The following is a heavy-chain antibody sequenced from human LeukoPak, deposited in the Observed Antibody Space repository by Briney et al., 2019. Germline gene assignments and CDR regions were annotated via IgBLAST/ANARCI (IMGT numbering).Heavy chain of an antibody. V-gene: IGHV3-23*01. CDR2: IGNNGGGI. CDR3: AIDPNWGTHS. CDR1: GFTFSTYT. Sequence: GGSLRLSCAASGFTFSTYTMYWVRHPPGKRLEWVSIIGNNGGGIHYADSVKGRFTISRDNFKNALYLQMNSLRVQDTAVYYCAIDPNWGTHSWGQGVLVTVSS. D-gene: IGHD7-27*01. J-gene: IGHJ4*02.